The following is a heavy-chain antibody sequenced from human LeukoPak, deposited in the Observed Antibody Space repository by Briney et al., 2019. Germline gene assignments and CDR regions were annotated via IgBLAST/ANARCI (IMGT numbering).Heavy chain of an antibody. V-gene: IGHV3-21*01. CDR3: ARDRSGYSYGYGMDV. CDR1: GFTFSSYS. J-gene: IGHJ6*02. Sequence: PGGSLRLSCAASGFTFSSYSMNWVRQAPGKGLEWVSSISSSSSYIYYADSVKGRFTISRDNAKNSLYLQMNSLRAEDTAVYYCARDRSGYSYGYGMDVWGQGTTVTVSS. D-gene: IGHD5-18*01. CDR2: ISSSSSYI.